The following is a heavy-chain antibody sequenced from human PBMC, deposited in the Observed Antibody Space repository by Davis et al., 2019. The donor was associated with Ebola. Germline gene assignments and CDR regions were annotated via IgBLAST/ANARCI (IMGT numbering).Heavy chain of an antibody. Sequence: MPSETLSLTCAVYGGSFSGYYWSWIRQPPEKGLEWVGYIYYSGSTNDNPSSKSRVTISVDTSKNQFSQKLSSVTAADTAVYYCAGRLEMATHRVDYWGQGTLVTVSS. CDR2: IYYSGST. CDR1: GGSFSGYY. D-gene: IGHD5-24*01. V-gene: IGHV4-59*12. J-gene: IGHJ4*02. CDR3: AGRLEMATHRVDY.